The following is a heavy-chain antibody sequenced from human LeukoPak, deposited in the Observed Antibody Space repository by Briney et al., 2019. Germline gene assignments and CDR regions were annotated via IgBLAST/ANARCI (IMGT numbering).Heavy chain of an antibody. D-gene: IGHD6-19*01. J-gene: IGHJ4*02. CDR2: ISWNSGSI. Sequence: GRSLRLSCAASGFTFDDFAMHWVRQAPGKGLEWVSGISWNSGSIGYADSVKGRFTIFRDNAKNSLYLQMNSLRVEDTALYYCARDRSGYSSGWYAYWGQGTLVTVSS. CDR3: ARDRSGYSSGWYAY. CDR1: GFTFDDFA. V-gene: IGHV3-9*01.